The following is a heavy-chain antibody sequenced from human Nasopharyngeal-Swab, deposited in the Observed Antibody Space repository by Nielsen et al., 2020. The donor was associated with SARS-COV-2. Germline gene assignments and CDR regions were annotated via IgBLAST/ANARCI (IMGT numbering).Heavy chain of an antibody. CDR3: ARDGDYYYYYMDV. CDR2: ISSSSSYI. V-gene: IGHV3-21*01. J-gene: IGHJ6*03. CDR1: GFTFSSYS. D-gene: IGHD3-10*01. Sequence: GESLKISCAASGFTFSSYSMNWVRQAPGKGLEWVSSISSSSSYIYYADSVKGRFTISRDNVKNSLYLQMNSLRAEDTAVYYCARDGDYYYYYMDVWGKGTTVTVSS.